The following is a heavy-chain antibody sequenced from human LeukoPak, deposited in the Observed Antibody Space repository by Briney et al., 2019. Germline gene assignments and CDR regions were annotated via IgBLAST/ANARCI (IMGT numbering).Heavy chain of an antibody. D-gene: IGHD5-18*01. CDR1: GSSISSSSYY. J-gene: IGHJ2*01. Sequence: SETLSLTCTVSGSSISSSSYYWGWIRQPPGKGLEWFGCTYYSGSTYYNPSLKSRVTITVHTSKNQFSLKLRSVTAADTAVYYCARLRIQLWQPGYFDLWGRGTLVTVSS. CDR2: TYYSGST. V-gene: IGHV4-39*01. CDR3: ARLRIQLWQPGYFDL.